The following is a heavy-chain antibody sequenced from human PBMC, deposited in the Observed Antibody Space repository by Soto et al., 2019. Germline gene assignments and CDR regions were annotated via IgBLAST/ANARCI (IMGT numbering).Heavy chain of an antibody. V-gene: IGHV4-59*11. D-gene: IGHD1-26*01. CDR3: ARGDSGSYS. J-gene: IGHJ4*02. CDR1: GGSISSHY. Sequence: SETLSLTCTVSGGSISSHYWSWIRQPPGKGLEWIGYIYYSGSTNYNPSLKSRVTISVDTSKNQFSLKLSSVTGADTAVYYCARGDSGSYSWGQGTLVTVSS. CDR2: IYYSGST.